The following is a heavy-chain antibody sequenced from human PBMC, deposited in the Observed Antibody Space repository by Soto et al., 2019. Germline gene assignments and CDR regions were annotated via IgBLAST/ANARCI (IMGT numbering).Heavy chain of an antibody. CDR1: GFTFSDYY. J-gene: IGHJ5*02. Sequence: QVQLVESGGGLVKPGGSLRLSCAASGFTFSDYYMSWIRQAPGKGLEWVSYISSSGSTIYYADSVKGRFTISRGNAKNSLYLQMNSLRAEDTAVYYCARENPIVVVTDRWFDPWGQGTLVTVSS. CDR2: ISSSGSTI. D-gene: IGHD2-21*02. V-gene: IGHV3-11*01. CDR3: ARENPIVVVTDRWFDP.